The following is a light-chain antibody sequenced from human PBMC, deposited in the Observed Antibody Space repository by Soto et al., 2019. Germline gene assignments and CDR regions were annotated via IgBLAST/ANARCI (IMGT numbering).Light chain of an antibody. Sequence: QSVLTQPASVSGSPGQSITISCTGTSSDVGSYNLVSWYQQHPGKAPKLMIYEGSKRPSGVSNRFSGSKSGNTASLTISGLQADDEDDDYCCSYAGSSTFVVFGGGTKLTVL. CDR2: EGS. V-gene: IGLV2-23*03. CDR1: SSDVGSYNL. CDR3: CSYAGSSTFVV. J-gene: IGLJ2*01.